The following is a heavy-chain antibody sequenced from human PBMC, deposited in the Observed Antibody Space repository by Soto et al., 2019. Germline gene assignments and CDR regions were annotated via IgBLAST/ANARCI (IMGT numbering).Heavy chain of an antibody. V-gene: IGHV3-21*01. Sequence: PGVSLRLSCVVSGFTFSSYSMIWVRQTPGKGLEWVSSISGASDYIYYADSVRGRFTISRDNAKNSLYLQMDGLRAEDTGVCYCARKTPNIYYFDYWGQGTLVNVSS. CDR3: ARKTPNIYYFDY. CDR1: GFTFSSYS. CDR2: ISGASDYI. D-gene: IGHD2-8*01. J-gene: IGHJ4*02.